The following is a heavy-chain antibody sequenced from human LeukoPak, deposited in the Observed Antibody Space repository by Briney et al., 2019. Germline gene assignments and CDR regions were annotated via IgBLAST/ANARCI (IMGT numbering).Heavy chain of an antibody. Sequence: ETLSLTCAVYGGSFSGYYWSWVRQAPGKGLEWVSVIYSGGSTYYADSVKGRFTISRDNSKNTLYLQMNSLRAEDTAMYYCARGGGSSKFDYWGQGTLVTVSS. CDR1: GGSFSGYY. J-gene: IGHJ4*02. CDR2: IYSGGST. V-gene: IGHV3-53*01. CDR3: ARGGGSSKFDY. D-gene: IGHD3-16*01.